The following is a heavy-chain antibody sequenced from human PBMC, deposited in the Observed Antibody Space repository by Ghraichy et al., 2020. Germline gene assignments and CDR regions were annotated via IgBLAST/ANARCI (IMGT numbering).Heavy chain of an antibody. D-gene: IGHD2-2*01. V-gene: IGHV1-3*01. J-gene: IGHJ6*02. CDR2: INGGNDNT. CDR1: GYSFSSYA. CDR3: ARGCINSTTCYILDV. Sequence: ASVKVSCKASGYSFSSYAMHWVRQAPGQRLEWMGWINGGNDNTRYLQKLQGRVNFSRDTSASTVYMELSSLRFEDTAVYYCARGCINSTTCYILDVWGQGTTVTVSS.